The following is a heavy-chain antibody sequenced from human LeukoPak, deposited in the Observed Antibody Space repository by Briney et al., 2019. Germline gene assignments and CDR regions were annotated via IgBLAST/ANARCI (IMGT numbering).Heavy chain of an antibody. CDR3: AIKSSVWYPFDF. V-gene: IGHV4-39*01. Sequence: SETLSLTCTVSGGSISGSSYYWGWIRQPPGKGLEWIGSIYHSGTTYYNPSLKSRVTISVDTSKNQFSLKLSSVTAADTAVYYSAIKSSVWYPFDFWGQGTLVTVSS. CDR2: IYHSGTT. CDR1: GGSISGSSYY. J-gene: IGHJ4*02. D-gene: IGHD6-19*01.